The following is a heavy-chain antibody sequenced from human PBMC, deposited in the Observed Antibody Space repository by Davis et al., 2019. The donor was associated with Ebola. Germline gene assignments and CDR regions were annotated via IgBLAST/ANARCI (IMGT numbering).Heavy chain of an antibody. CDR1: GFAFNSHS. V-gene: IGHV3-21*01. Sequence: GGSLRLSCAGSGFAFNSHSMNWVRQAPGKGLDWVSSISSDSRYIFYADSVKGRFTISRDNAKNSLYLQMNSLRAEDTAVYYCASQGYDYIWGSYRDFDYWGQGTLVTVSS. D-gene: IGHD3-16*02. CDR3: ASQGYDYIWGSYRDFDY. CDR2: ISSDSRYI. J-gene: IGHJ4*02.